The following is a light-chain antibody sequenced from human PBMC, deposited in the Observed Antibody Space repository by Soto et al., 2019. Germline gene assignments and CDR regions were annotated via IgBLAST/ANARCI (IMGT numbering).Light chain of an antibody. J-gene: IGLJ3*02. CDR3: SSSTSSNTLV. Sequence: SVLTQPASVSGSPGQSITISCTGSSSDIGNYNYVSWYQQHPGKAPKLMIYEVSNRPSGLSPRFSGSKSGNTASLTISGLQAEDEADYYCSSSTSSNTLVFGGGTKLTVL. CDR2: EVS. CDR1: SSDIGNYNY. V-gene: IGLV2-14*01.